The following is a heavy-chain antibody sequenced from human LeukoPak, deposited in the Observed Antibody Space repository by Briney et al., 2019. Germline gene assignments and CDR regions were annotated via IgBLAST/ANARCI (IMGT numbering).Heavy chain of an antibody. J-gene: IGHJ6*02. D-gene: IGHD6-19*01. CDR1: GYTFTSYY. Sequence: ASVKVSCKASGYTFTSYYMHWVRQAPGQGLEWMGIINPSGGSTSYAQKFQGRVTMTRDTSTSTVYMELSSLRSEDTAVYYCASPDRSSGPLYYYGMDVWGQGTTVTVSS. CDR3: ASPDRSSGPLYYYGMDV. V-gene: IGHV1-46*01. CDR2: INPSGGST.